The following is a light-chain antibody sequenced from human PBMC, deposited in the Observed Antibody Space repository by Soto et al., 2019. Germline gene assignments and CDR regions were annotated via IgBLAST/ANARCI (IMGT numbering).Light chain of an antibody. CDR3: SSYTSSSTVV. CDR1: SSDVGGYNY. CDR2: DVS. Sequence: QSVLTQPASVSGSPGQSITISCSGTSSDVGGYNYVSWYQQHPGKAPKVMIYDVSNRPSGVSNRFSGSKSGSTASLTISGLQAEDEADYYCSSYTSSSTVVFGGGTKLTVL. J-gene: IGLJ2*01. V-gene: IGLV2-14*01.